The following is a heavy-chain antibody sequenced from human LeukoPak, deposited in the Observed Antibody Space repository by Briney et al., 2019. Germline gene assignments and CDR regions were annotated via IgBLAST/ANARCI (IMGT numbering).Heavy chain of an antibody. J-gene: IGHJ4*02. CDR1: GYTFSGYY. V-gene: IGHV1-2*02. Sequence: ASVKASCKASGYTFSGYYMYWVRQAPGQGLEWMGWINPNSGGTNYAQKFQGRVTMTRDTSTTTGYMELSRLRSDDTAVYYCARIPRGRYEAYWGQGTLVTVSS. CDR3: ARIPRGRYEAY. CDR2: INPNSGGT. D-gene: IGHD1-26*01.